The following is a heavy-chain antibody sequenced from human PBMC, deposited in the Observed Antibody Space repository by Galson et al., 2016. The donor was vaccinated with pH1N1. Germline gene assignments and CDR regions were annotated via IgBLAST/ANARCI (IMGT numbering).Heavy chain of an antibody. CDR1: GFTFSNYG. D-gene: IGHD6-6*01. CDR2: ISAFNGDT. V-gene: IGHV1-18*01. Sequence: SCKASGFTFSNYGFSWVRQAPGQGLEWMAWISAFNGDTKYAHKVQDRLTVTTDSSTNTAYMELRSLRSDDTALYFCARQSIAARPVFFDFWGRGTQVTVSS. J-gene: IGHJ4*01. CDR3: ARQSIAARPVFFDF.